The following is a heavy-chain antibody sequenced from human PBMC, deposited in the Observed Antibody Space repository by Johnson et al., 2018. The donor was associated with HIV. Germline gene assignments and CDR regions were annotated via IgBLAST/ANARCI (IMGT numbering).Heavy chain of an antibody. D-gene: IGHD6-13*01. CDR2: ISWNSGTI. CDR3: AKPLAYSSWYTPDIPPNDAFDV. Sequence: VQLVESGGGLVQPGRSLRLSCAASGFTFDDYAMHWVRQAPGKGLEWVSGISWNSGTIGYADSVKGRFTVSSDNAKNSLYLQMNSLRPEDTALYYCAKPLAYSSWYTPDIPPNDAFDVWGQGTMVTVSS. CDR1: GFTFDDYA. V-gene: IGHV3-9*01. J-gene: IGHJ3*01.